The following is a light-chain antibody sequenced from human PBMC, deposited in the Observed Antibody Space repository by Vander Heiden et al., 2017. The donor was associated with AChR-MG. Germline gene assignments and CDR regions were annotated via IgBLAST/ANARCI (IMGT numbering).Light chain of an antibody. CDR1: QIISSNY. CDR2: GAS. V-gene: IGKV3-20*01. Sequence: IVLTQSPGTLSLSPGETVTLSCRPSQIISSNYLAWYQHRPGQAPTLLIYGASIRATGIPARFSGSGSGTDFTLTISRLESEDFAVYYCHQYGSSPRTFGQGTRVEI. J-gene: IGKJ1*01. CDR3: HQYGSSPRT.